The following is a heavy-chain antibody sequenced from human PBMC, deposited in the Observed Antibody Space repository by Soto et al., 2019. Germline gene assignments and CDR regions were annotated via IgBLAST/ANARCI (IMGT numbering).Heavy chain of an antibody. D-gene: IGHD6-13*01. Sequence: QLQLQESGSGLLKPSQTLSLNCSVSGDSISSGGLSWNWLRQSPGRGLEWIGHIYYPGLTYYNPSLKSRVSMSLDTSENQVSLSLSSVTAADSAVYYCARGRRSKTATAGTGWFDPWGPGTLVTVSS. V-gene: IGHV4-30-2*06. CDR2: IYYPGLT. CDR3: ARGRRSKTATAGTGWFDP. J-gene: IGHJ5*02. CDR1: GDSISSGGLS.